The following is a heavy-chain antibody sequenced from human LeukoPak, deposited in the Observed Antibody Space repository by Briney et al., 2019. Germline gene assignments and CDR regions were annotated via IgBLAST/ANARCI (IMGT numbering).Heavy chain of an antibody. Sequence: GGSLRLSCAASGFTFSTYRMHWVRQAPGKGLVWGSRINSDGSNTDYADSVKGRFTTSRDNAKNTLYLQMNSLRAEDTAVYYCARTNYYFDYWGQGTLVTVSS. CDR2: INSDGSNT. CDR3: ARTNYYFDY. D-gene: IGHD4/OR15-4a*01. CDR1: GFTFSTYR. V-gene: IGHV3-74*01. J-gene: IGHJ4*02.